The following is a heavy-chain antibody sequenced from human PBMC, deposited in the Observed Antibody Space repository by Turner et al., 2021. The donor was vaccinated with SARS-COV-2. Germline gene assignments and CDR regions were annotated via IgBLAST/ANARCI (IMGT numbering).Heavy chain of an antibody. CDR1: GFTFSSYS. CDR3: ARDHRPVVVPAAKRAGSYYYGMDV. Sequence: EVQLVESGGGLVKPGGSLRPSCAASGFTFSSYSMNWVRQAPGKGLEWVPSISSSSSYIYYADSVKGRFTISRDNAKNSLYLQMNSLRAEDTAVYYCARDHRPVVVPAAKRAGSYYYGMDVWGQGTTVTVSS. J-gene: IGHJ6*02. CDR2: ISSSSSYI. D-gene: IGHD2-2*01. V-gene: IGHV3-21*01.